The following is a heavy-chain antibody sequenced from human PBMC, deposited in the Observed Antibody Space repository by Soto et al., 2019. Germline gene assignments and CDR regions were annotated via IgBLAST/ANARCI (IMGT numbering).Heavy chain of an antibody. Sequence: ESLKISCKASGYSFSFYWIGWVRQMPGKGLEWMAIMYPDDSDIRYSPSLEAHVTISADKSTSTAFLQWSSLKASDTAMYYCATAYVYDFENSNYYRDAFDMWGQGTLVTVSS. CDR1: GYSFSFYW. CDR3: ATAYVYDFENSNYYRDAFDM. V-gene: IGHV5-51*01. D-gene: IGHD3-22*01. J-gene: IGHJ3*02. CDR2: MYPDDSDI.